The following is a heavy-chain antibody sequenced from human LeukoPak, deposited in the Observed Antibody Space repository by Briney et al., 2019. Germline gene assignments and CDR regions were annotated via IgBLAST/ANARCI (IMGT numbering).Heavy chain of an antibody. V-gene: IGHV4-39*01. CDR2: IYYSGST. Sequence: SETLSLTCTVSGDSIHSFYWGWIRQPPGKGLEWFASIYYSGSTYYNPSLKSRVTISVDTSKNQFSLKLSSVTAADTAVYYCARQSPLLWFGENYYFDYWGQGALVTVSS. J-gene: IGHJ4*02. D-gene: IGHD3-10*01. CDR3: ARQSPLLWFGENYYFDY. CDR1: GDSIHSFY.